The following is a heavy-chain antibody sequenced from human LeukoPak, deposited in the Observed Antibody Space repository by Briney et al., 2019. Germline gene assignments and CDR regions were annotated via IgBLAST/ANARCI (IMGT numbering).Heavy chain of an antibody. D-gene: IGHD2-15*01. CDR3: ARLGYCTDGSCFHLDY. V-gene: IGHV3-74*01. CDR2: INHNGTAT. Sequence: GGSLTLSCAAASGFTFSSFWMHWVRQAPGKGLEWVSRINHNGTATVYADFVKGRFTVLRDNTKNTLYLQMNSLRADDTAVYYCARLGYCTDGSCFHLDYWGQGTLVTVST. J-gene: IGHJ4*02. CDR1: GFTFSSFW.